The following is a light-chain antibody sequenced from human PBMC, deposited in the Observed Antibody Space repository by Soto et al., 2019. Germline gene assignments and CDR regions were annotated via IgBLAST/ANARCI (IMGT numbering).Light chain of an antibody. J-gene: IGKJ2*01. CDR1: QTISNS. CDR3: QQSYSTPRT. Sequence: DLQMTQSPSSLSASVGDRVTITCRASQTISNSLNWYQQKPGKAPELLIYAASTLQMGVPSRFSGSGSGTDFTLTISSLLPEDFATYYCQQSYSTPRTFGQGTKLEIK. CDR2: AAS. V-gene: IGKV1-39*01.